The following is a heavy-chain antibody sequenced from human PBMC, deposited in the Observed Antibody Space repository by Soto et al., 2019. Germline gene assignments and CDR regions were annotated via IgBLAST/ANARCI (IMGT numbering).Heavy chain of an antibody. D-gene: IGHD3-22*01. CDR2: IIPIFGTA. CDR3: ARGYYDSSGYTYYYYGMDV. V-gene: IGHV1-69*13. Sequence: VKVSCKASGGTFSSYAISWLRQAPGQGLEWMGGIIPIFGTANYAQKFQGRVTITADESTSTAYMELSSLRSEDTAVYYCARGYYDSSGYTYYYYGMDVWGQGTTVTVSS. J-gene: IGHJ6*02. CDR1: GGTFSSYA.